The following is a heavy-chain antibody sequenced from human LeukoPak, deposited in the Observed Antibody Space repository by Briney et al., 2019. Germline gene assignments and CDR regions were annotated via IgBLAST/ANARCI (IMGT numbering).Heavy chain of an antibody. Sequence: GGSLRLSCAASGFTFSSYAMSWVRQAPGKGLEWVSSISSSSSYIYYADSVKGRFTISRDNAKNSLCLQMNSLRAEDTAVYYCASMGHSGWYVYYWGQGTLVTVS. CDR1: GFTFSSYA. CDR2: ISSSSSYI. D-gene: IGHD6-19*01. V-gene: IGHV3-21*01. J-gene: IGHJ4*02. CDR3: ASMGHSGWYVYY.